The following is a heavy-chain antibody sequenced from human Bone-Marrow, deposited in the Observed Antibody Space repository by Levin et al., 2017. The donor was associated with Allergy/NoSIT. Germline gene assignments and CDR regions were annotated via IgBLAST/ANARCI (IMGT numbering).Heavy chain of an antibody. Sequence: QPGGSLRLSCAASGFTFSSYAMHWVRQAPGKGLEWVAVISYDGSNKYYADSVKGRFTISRDNSKNTLYLQMNSLRAEDTAVYYCARDRETMIAYYFDYWGQGTLVTVSS. CDR3: ARDRETMIAYYFDY. V-gene: IGHV3-30-3*01. CDR1: GFTFSSYA. J-gene: IGHJ4*02. D-gene: IGHD3-22*01. CDR2: ISYDGSNK.